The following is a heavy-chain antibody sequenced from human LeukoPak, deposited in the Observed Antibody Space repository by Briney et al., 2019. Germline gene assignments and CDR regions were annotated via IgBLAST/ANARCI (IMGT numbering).Heavy chain of an antibody. CDR2: IHDDGRVT. CDR3: ARGRGWVDH. D-gene: IGHD3-16*01. CDR1: GFTFTAYA. J-gene: IGHJ4*02. V-gene: IGHV3-7*01. Sequence: GGSLRLSCAASGFTFTAYAMSWFRQTPGKGLEWVANIHDDGRVTNYVDSVKGRFTISRGDARDSVYLQLNSLRAEDTALYYCARGRGWVDHWGQGTLVTVSS.